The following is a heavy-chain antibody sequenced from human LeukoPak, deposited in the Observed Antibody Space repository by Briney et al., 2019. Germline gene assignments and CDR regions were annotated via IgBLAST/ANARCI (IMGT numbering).Heavy chain of an antibody. Sequence: ASVKVSCKASGYTFTSYYMHWVRQAPGQGLEWMGIINPSGGSTSYAQKFQGRVTITADESTSTAYMELSSLRSEDTAVYYCARMYYDFWSGLVGSQRTNYYYYYMDVWGKGTTITVSS. CDR2: INPSGGST. V-gene: IGHV1-46*01. CDR1: GYTFTSYY. J-gene: IGHJ6*03. CDR3: ARMYYDFWSGLVGSQRTNYYYYYMDV. D-gene: IGHD3-3*01.